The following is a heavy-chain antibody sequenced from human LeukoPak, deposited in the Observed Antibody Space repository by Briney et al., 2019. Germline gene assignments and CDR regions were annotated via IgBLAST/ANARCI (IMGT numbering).Heavy chain of an antibody. CDR1: GYTSTSYD. V-gene: IGHV1-8*01. CDR3: ARGRVMVRGVILDY. D-gene: IGHD3-10*01. CDR2: MNPNSGNT. J-gene: IGHJ4*02. Sequence: LWASVKVSCKASGYTSTSYDINWVRQATGQGLEWMGWMNPNSGNTGYAQKFQGRVTMTRNTSISTAYMELSSLRSEDTAVYYCARGRVMVRGVILDYWGQGTLVTVSS.